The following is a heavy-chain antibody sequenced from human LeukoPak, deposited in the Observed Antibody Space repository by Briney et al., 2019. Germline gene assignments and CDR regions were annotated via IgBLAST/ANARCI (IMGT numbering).Heavy chain of an antibody. J-gene: IGHJ6*02. CDR2: INTGSGGT. V-gene: IGHV1-46*01. CDR3: ARDVYGMDV. Sequence: AASVKLSCRASGYTFTSYYIHWVRQAPGQGLEWMGVINTGSGGTTYAQKFQGRATMTRDTSTSTVYMELSSLRSEDTAVYYCARDVYGMDVWGQGTTVTVSS. CDR1: GYTFTSYY.